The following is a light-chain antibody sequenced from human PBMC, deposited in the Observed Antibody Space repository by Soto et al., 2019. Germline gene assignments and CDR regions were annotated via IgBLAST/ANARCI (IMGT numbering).Light chain of an antibody. J-gene: IGKJ4*01. V-gene: IGKV1-12*01. CDR2: AIS. Sequence: DIRMTQSPSSVSASVGDRVTITCRASQGVNRWLAWYQQKPGRAPNLLIYAISSLQNGVPSRFIGSGSGTDFTLTISSLQPEDSATYYCQQAKSFPLTFGGGTKVEI. CDR1: QGVNRW. CDR3: QQAKSFPLT.